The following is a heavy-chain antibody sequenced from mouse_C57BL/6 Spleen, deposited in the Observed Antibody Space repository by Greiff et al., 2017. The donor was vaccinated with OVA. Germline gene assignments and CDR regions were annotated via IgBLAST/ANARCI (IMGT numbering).Heavy chain of an antibody. CDR1: GYSITSGYD. CDR2: ISYSGST. J-gene: IGHJ3*01. V-gene: IGHV3-1*01. CDR3: ALYYDYDVGFAY. D-gene: IGHD2-4*01. Sequence: EVQVVESGPGMVKPSQSLSLTCTVTGYSITSGYDWHWIRHFPGNKLEWMGYISYSGSTNYNPSLKSRISITHDTSKNHFFLKLNSVTTEDTATYYCALYYDYDVGFAYWGQGTLVTVSA.